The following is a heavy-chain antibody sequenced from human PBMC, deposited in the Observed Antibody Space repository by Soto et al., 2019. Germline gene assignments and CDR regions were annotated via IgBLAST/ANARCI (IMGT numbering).Heavy chain of an antibody. CDR3: ARDRDDSSGYSRFDY. D-gene: IGHD3-22*01. CDR1: GGTFSSYA. CDR2: IIPIFGTA. Sequence: SVKVSCKASGGTFSSYAISWVRQAPGQGLEWMGGIIPIFGTANYAQKFQGRVTITADESTSTAYMELSSLRSEDTAVYYCARDRDDSSGYSRFDYWGQGTLVTVSS. J-gene: IGHJ4*02. V-gene: IGHV1-69*13.